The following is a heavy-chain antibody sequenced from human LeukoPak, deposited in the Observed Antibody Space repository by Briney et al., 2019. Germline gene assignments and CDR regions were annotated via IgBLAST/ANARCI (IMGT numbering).Heavy chain of an antibody. J-gene: IGHJ6*03. CDR1: GGSISSYY. CDR3: ASREQGNQTWLRPYYYYMDV. V-gene: IGHV4-59*01. D-gene: IGHD5-12*01. CDR2: IYYSGST. Sequence: SETLSLTCTVSGGSISSYYWSWIRQPPGKGLEWIGYIYYSGSTNYNPSLKSRVTISVDTSKNQFSLKLSSVTAADTAVYYCASREQGNQTWLRPYYYYMDVWGKGTTVTVSS.